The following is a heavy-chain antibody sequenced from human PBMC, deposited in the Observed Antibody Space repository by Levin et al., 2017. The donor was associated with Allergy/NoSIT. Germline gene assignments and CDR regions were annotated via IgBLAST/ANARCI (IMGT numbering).Heavy chain of an antibody. D-gene: IGHD2-15*01. Sequence: SETLSLTCTVSGGSITNYWWAWIRQPPGKGLEWIGYIYYDGSTTTYNRSLKSRVTISIGTSKIQFSLRLSSVTTADTAVYYCARDSRGGGPDFDYWGQGALVTVSS. V-gene: IGHV4-59*01. J-gene: IGHJ4*02. CDR2: IYYDGSTT. CDR3: ARDSRGGGPDFDY. CDR1: GGSITNYW.